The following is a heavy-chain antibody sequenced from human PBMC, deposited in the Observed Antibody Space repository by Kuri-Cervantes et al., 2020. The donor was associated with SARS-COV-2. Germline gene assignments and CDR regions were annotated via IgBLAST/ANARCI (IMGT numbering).Heavy chain of an antibody. V-gene: IGHV1-69*01. CDR1: GGTFSSYA. CDR3: AQPSPHSSGYQGDDAFDI. Sequence: GGSLRLSCKASGGTFSSYAISWVRQAPGQGLEWMGGIIPIFGTANYAQKFQGRVTITADESTSTAYMELSSLRSEDTAVYYCAQPSPHSSGYQGDDAFDIWGQGTMVTVSS. CDR2: IIPIFGTA. D-gene: IGHD3-22*01. J-gene: IGHJ3*02.